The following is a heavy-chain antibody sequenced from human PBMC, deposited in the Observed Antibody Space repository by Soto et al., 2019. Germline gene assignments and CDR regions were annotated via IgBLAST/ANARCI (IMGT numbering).Heavy chain of an antibody. J-gene: IGHJ4*02. CDR3: ARDQWDRLKPRETRYFDF. CDR1: GFTFSSYG. Sequence: GGSLRLSCAASGFTFSSYGMHWVRQAPGKGLEWVAVIWYDGSSKFYAGSVKGRFTISRDNSKDTLYLQMSSLRADDTAVYYCARDQWDRLKPRETRYFDFWGQGTLVTVSS. CDR2: IWYDGSSK. D-gene: IGHD1-26*01. V-gene: IGHV3-33*01.